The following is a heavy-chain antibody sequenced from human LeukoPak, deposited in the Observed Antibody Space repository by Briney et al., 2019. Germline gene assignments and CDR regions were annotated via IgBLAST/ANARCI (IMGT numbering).Heavy chain of an antibody. J-gene: IGHJ6*02. CDR3: ARVRSSSWYYYYYGMDV. CDR1: GYTFTGYY. CDR2: MNPNSGNT. D-gene: IGHD6-13*01. Sequence: GASVKVSCKASGYTFTGYYMHWVRQAPGQGLEWMGWMNPNSGNTGYAQKFQGRVTMTRNTSISTAYMELSSLRSEDTAVYYCARVRSSSWYYYYYGMDVWGQGTTVTVSS. V-gene: IGHV1-8*02.